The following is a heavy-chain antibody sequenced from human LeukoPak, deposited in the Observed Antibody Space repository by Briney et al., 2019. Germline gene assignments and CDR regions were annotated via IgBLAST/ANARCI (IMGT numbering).Heavy chain of an antibody. CDR1: GGSFSGYY. V-gene: IGHV4-34*01. CDR2: INHSGST. Sequence: SETLSLTCAVYGGSFSGYYWSWIRQPPGKGLEWIGEINHSGSTNYNPSLKSRVTISVDTSKNQFSLKLSSVTAADTAVYYCASPRIAVAGTSPPFDYWGQGTLVTVSS. CDR3: ASPRIAVAGTSPPFDY. J-gene: IGHJ4*02. D-gene: IGHD6-19*01.